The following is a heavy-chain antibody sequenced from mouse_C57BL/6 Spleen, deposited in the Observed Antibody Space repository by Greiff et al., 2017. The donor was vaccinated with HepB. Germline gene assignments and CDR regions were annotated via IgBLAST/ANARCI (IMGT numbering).Heavy chain of an antibody. CDR2: ISSGGSYT. V-gene: IGHV5-6*01. CDR3: ARQDYGSSYRYYYAMDY. Sequence: EVQVVESGGDLVKPGGSLKLSCAASGFTFSSYGMSWVRQTPDKRLEWVATISSGGSYTYYPDSVKGRFTISRDNAKNTLYLQMSSLKSEDTAMYYCARQDYGSSYRYYYAMDYWGQGTSVTVSS. D-gene: IGHD1-1*01. J-gene: IGHJ4*01. CDR1: GFTFSSYG.